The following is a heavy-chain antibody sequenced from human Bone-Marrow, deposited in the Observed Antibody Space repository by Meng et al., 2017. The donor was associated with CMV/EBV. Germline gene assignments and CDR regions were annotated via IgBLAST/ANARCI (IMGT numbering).Heavy chain of an antibody. Sequence: GESLKISCAASGFTFSSYAMSWVRQAPGKGLEWVSAISGSGGSTYYADSVKGRFTISRDNSKNTLYLQMNSLRAEDTAVYYCAKGSDIVLVPAAFLDCWGQGTLVTVSS. CDR3: AKGSDIVLVPAAFLDC. CDR2: ISGSGGST. D-gene: IGHD2-2*01. V-gene: IGHV3-23*01. CDR1: GFTFSSYA. J-gene: IGHJ4*02.